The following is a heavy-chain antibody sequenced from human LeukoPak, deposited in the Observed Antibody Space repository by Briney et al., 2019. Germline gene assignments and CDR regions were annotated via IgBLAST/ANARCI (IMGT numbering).Heavy chain of an antibody. Sequence: GGSLRLSCAASGFTFSDYYMSWIRQAPGKGLEWVSYISSSGSTIYYADSVKGRFTISRDNAKNSLYLQMNSLRAEDTAVYYCARDWCYDPYYFDYWGQGTLVTVSS. J-gene: IGHJ4*02. V-gene: IGHV3-11*01. CDR1: GFTFSDYY. D-gene: IGHD4/OR15-4a*01. CDR3: ARDWCYDPYYFDY. CDR2: ISSSGSTI.